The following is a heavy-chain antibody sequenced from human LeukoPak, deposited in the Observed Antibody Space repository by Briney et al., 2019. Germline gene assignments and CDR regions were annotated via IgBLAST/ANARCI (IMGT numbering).Heavy chain of an antibody. D-gene: IGHD6-19*01. V-gene: IGHV4-59*01. CDR1: GASISNYY. J-gene: IGHJ4*02. CDR2: ICNRGSI. CDR3: ARVRSGWYSFDY. Sequence: PSGTLSLTCTVSGASISNYYWSWVRQPPGKGLEWIAYICNRGSINYNPSLKSRVTISADTSTHQMSLKLSSVTAADTAVYYCARVRSGWYSFDYWGQGTLVTVSS.